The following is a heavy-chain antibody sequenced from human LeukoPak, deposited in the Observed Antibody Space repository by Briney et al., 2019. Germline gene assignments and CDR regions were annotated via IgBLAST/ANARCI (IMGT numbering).Heavy chain of an antibody. CDR2: IIPIFGTA. Sequence: GASVKVSCKASGGTFSSYAISWVRQAPGQGLEWMGGIIPIFGTANYAQKFQGRVTMTRDMSTSTVYMELSSLRSEDTAVYYCARDVVAAAGTWDYWGQGTLVTVSS. D-gene: IGHD6-13*01. CDR3: ARDVVAAAGTWDY. J-gene: IGHJ4*02. V-gene: IGHV1-69*05. CDR1: GGTFSSYA.